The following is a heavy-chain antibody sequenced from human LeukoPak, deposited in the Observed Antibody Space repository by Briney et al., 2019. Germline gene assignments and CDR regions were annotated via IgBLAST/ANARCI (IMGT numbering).Heavy chain of an antibody. CDR3: TTDGVHCSSTSCS. D-gene: IGHD2-2*01. CDR2: IKSKTDGGTT. J-gene: IGHJ5*02. Sequence: GGSLRLSCAASGLTFSNAWMSWVRQAPGKGLEWVGRIKSKTDGGTTDYAAPVKGRFTISRDDSKNTLYLQMNSLKTEDTAVYYCTTDGVHCSSTSCSWGQGTLVTVSS. CDR1: GLTFSNAW. V-gene: IGHV3-15*01.